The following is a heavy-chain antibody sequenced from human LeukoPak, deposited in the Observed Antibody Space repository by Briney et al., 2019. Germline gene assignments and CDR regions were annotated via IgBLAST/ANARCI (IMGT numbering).Heavy chain of an antibody. CDR2: IRYDGSNK. D-gene: IGHD2-15*01. CDR3: AQMHHSGGFVPDY. CDR1: GFTFSSYG. Sequence: GGSLRLSCAASGFTFSSYGMHWVRQAPGKGLEWVAFIRYDGSNKYYADSVKGRFTISRDNSKNTLFLQMNSLRADDTAVYYCAQMHHSGGFVPDYWGQGTLVTVSS. J-gene: IGHJ4*02. V-gene: IGHV3-30*02.